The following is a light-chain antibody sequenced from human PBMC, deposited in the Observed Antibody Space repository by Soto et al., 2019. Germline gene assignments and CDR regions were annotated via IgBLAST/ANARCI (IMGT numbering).Light chain of an antibody. CDR3: AAWDDSLNGRVV. CDR2: SNN. Sequence: QSVLTQPPSASGTPGQRVTISCSGSSSNIGSNTVNWYQQVPGTAPKLLIYSNNQRLSGVPDRFSGSKSGTSASLAISGLQSEDEADYYCAAWDDSLNGRVVFGGGTKLTVL. CDR1: SSNIGSNT. J-gene: IGLJ2*01. V-gene: IGLV1-44*01.